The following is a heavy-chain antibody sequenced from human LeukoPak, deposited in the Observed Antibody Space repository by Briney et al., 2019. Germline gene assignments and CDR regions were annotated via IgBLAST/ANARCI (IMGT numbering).Heavy chain of an antibody. V-gene: IGHV3-74*01. CDR3: ARPSGSYYYDAFDI. CDR2: INSDGSST. J-gene: IGHJ3*02. Sequence: GVLRLSCAASGFTFSGYWIHWVRQAPGKGLVWVSRINSDGSSTSYADSVKGRFTISRDNAKKTLYLQMNSLRAEDTAVYYCARPSGSYYYDAFDIWGQGTMVTVSS. D-gene: IGHD3-10*01. CDR1: GFTFSGYW.